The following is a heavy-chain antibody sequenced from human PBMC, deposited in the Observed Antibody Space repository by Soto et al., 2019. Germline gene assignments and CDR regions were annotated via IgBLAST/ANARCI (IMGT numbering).Heavy chain of an antibody. J-gene: IGHJ3*02. D-gene: IGHD3-22*01. CDR2: IYYGGST. Sequence: QVQLQESGPGLVKPSQTLSLTCTVSGGSISSGDYYWSWIRQPPGKGLEWFGYIYYGGSTYYNPSLKSRVTISVDTSKNQSPLKLSSVTAADTAVYYCASRADSSADLDAFNIWGQGTMVTVSS. V-gene: IGHV4-30-4*01. CDR1: GGSISSGDYY. CDR3: ASRADSSADLDAFNI.